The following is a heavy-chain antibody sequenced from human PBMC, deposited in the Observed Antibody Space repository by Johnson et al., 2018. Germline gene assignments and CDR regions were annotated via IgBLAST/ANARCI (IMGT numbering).Heavy chain of an antibody. CDR3: AKGGVMEWEDYGPFQY. D-gene: IGHD1-26*01. Sequence: QVQLVESGGGVVQPGRSLRLSCAASGFTFSSYGMHWVRQAPGKGLEWVAVISYDGSNKYYADSVKGRFTISRDNSKNTLYLQMNSLRAEETAVYYWAKGGVMEWEDYGPFQYWGPGTLVTVSS. V-gene: IGHV3-30*18. J-gene: IGHJ1*01. CDR2: ISYDGSNK. CDR1: GFTFSSYG.